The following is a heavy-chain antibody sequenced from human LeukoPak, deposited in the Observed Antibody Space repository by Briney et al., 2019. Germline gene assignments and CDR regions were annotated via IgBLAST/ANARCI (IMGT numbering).Heavy chain of an antibody. CDR2: ISYDGSKK. Sequence: GRSLRLSCVASGFTFSSYAMHWVRQAPGKGLEWVAVISYDGSKKYYADSVKGRFTISRDNSKNTPYLQMNSLRAEDTAVYYCARGRGQWLAKGFDYWGQGTLVTVSS. J-gene: IGHJ4*02. D-gene: IGHD6-19*01. CDR1: GFTFSSYA. V-gene: IGHV3-30*04. CDR3: ARGRGQWLAKGFDY.